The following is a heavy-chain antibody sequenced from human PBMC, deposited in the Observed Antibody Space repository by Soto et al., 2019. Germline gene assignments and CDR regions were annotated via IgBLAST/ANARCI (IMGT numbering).Heavy chain of an antibody. J-gene: IGHJ4*02. D-gene: IGHD2-2*01. CDR3: ARLAPPYCSSTSCQLDY. V-gene: IGHV5-51*01. Sequence: PGESLKISCKGSGYSFTSYWIGWVRQMPGKGLEWMGIIYPGDSDTRYSPSFQGQVAISADKSISTAYLQWSSLKASDTAMYYCARLAPPYCSSTSCQLDYWGQGTLVTVS. CDR1: GYSFTSYW. CDR2: IYPGDSDT.